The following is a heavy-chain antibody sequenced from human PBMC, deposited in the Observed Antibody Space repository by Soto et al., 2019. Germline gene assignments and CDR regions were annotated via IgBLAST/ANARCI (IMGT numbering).Heavy chain of an antibody. CDR3: ATGDHLDY. D-gene: IGHD3-10*01. CDR2: IKQGVGER. V-gene: IGHV3-7*03. Sequence: EVQLVESGGGLVQPGGSLRLSCEASRYTFSFDWMTWVRQAPGKGPEWVANIKQGVGERYYMDSVKGSFTISRDNVKTSVFLQMNRLRAEDTAVYYCATGDHLDYWGQGTVVTVSS. CDR1: RYTFSFDW. J-gene: IGHJ4*02.